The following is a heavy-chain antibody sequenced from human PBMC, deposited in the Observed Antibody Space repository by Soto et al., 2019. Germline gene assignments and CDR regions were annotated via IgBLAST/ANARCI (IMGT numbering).Heavy chain of an antibody. Sequence: EVQVLESGGGLIQPGGSLRLSCAASGFPFSTYAMSWVRQAPGKGLEWVSTVSADGVATYYADSVKGRFTISRDNSKNTVYLQINSLRADDTAVYYCARNKGSGSHTLYSFAYWGQGTLVSVSS. CDR2: VSADGVAT. CDR1: GFPFSTYA. J-gene: IGHJ4*02. D-gene: IGHD3-10*01. V-gene: IGHV3-23*01. CDR3: ARNKGSGSHTLYSFAY.